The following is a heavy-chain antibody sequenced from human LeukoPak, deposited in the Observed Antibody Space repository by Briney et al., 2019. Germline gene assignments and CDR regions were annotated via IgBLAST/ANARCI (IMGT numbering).Heavy chain of an antibody. Sequence: KTGGSLRLSCAASGFTFSSYSMNWVRQAPGKGLEWVSSISSSSSYIYYADSVKGRFTISRDNAKNSLYLQMNSLRAEDTAVYYCARAKSVPRGWFDPWGQGTLVTVSS. D-gene: IGHD7-27*01. J-gene: IGHJ5*02. CDR1: GFTFSSYS. CDR3: ARAKSVPRGWFDP. CDR2: ISSSSSYI. V-gene: IGHV3-21*01.